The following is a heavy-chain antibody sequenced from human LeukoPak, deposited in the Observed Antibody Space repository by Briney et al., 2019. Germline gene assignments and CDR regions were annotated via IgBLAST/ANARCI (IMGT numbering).Heavy chain of an antibody. Sequence: GGSLRLSCAASGFTFSSYWMGWVRQAPGKGLEWVANIKQDGSEKYYVDSVKGRFTISRDNAKNSLYLQMNSLRAEDTAVYYCARGQLVLPYYYYGMDVWGQGTTVTVSS. CDR1: GFTFSSYW. D-gene: IGHD6-6*01. CDR3: ARGQLVLPYYYYGMDV. V-gene: IGHV3-7*01. CDR2: IKQDGSEK. J-gene: IGHJ6*02.